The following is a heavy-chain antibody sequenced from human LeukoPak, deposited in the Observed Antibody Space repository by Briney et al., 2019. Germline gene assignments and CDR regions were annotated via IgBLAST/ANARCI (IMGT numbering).Heavy chain of an antibody. Sequence: GGSLRLSCAASGFTFSSYGMPWVRQAPGEGLEWVAFIRYDGSNKYYADSVKGRFTISRDNSKNTLYLQMNSPRAEDTAVYYCAKDVRWLLWFGESCMDVWGQGTTVTVSS. V-gene: IGHV3-30*02. CDR2: IRYDGSNK. CDR1: GFTFSSYG. J-gene: IGHJ6*02. CDR3: AKDVRWLLWFGESCMDV. D-gene: IGHD3-10*01.